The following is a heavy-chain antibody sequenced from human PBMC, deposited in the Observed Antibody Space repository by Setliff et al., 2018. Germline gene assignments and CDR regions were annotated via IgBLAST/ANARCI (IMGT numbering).Heavy chain of an antibody. J-gene: IGHJ6*02. Sequence: PGGSLRLSCGTSGFTFDVSGMSWVRQAPGKGLEWVSSINWSGGSRAYADSVKGRFTSSRDNTKNSFYLQMNSLRGEDTAVYHCTRDQDYYGMDVWGQGTTVTVSS. CDR3: TRDQDYYGMDV. CDR1: GFTFDVSG. CDR2: INWSGGSR. V-gene: IGHV3-20*01.